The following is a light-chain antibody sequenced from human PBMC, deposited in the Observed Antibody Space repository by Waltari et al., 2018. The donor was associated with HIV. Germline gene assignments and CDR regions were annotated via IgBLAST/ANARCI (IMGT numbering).Light chain of an antibody. Sequence: EIVLTQSPATLSLSPGERATLSCRASQSAGTYLAWYQQKPGQAPRLLIYDTSNRATGIPARVSGSGSGTDFTLTISSLEPEDSAVYYCQQRGNWPPVLTFGGGTKVDIK. CDR1: QSAGTY. V-gene: IGKV3-11*01. CDR2: DTS. J-gene: IGKJ4*01. CDR3: QQRGNWPPVLT.